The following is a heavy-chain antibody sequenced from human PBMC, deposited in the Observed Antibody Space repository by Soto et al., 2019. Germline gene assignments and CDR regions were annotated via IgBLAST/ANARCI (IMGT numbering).Heavy chain of an antibody. Sequence: EVQLLESGGGLVQPGGSLRLSCAASGFTFSNYAMNWVRQAPGKGLEWVSTISSSSGSTYYADSVKGRFTISRDNSKNFLYLQMNNLRGDDTAVYYCAKVGSERYSGQHSDYWGQGTLVTISS. J-gene: IGHJ4*02. CDR1: GFTFSNYA. CDR3: AKVGSERYSGQHSDY. CDR2: ISSSSGST. V-gene: IGHV3-23*01. D-gene: IGHD5-12*01.